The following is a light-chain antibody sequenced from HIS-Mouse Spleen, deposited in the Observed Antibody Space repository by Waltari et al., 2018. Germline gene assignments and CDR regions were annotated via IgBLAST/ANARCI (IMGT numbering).Light chain of an antibody. V-gene: IGKV3-15*01. CDR2: GAS. Sequence: EIVMTQSPATLSVSPWERDTLSCRASQSVSRNLAWDQQKPGQAPRLLIYGASTRATGIPARFSGSGSGTEFTLTISSMQPEDFAVYYCQQYNNWPWTFGQGTKVEIK. J-gene: IGKJ1*01. CDR1: QSVSRN. CDR3: QQYNNWPWT.